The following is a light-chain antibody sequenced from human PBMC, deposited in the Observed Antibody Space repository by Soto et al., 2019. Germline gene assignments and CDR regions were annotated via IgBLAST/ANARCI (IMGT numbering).Light chain of an antibody. J-gene: IGKJ1*01. CDR3: QQYGSSTT. CDR1: QSVPSNH. Sequence: EIVVTQSAGTLSLSPGDRAILSCRASQSVPSNHIAWYQQRSGQAPRPLMFGASIRAAGVPDRFSGSGSGTDFTLTISRLEPEDLAVYHCQQYGSSTTFGQGTKV. CDR2: GAS. V-gene: IGKV3-20*01.